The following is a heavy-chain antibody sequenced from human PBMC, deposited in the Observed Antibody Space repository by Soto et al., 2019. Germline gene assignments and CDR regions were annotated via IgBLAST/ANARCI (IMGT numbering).Heavy chain of an antibody. CDR2: LTDSGGST. CDR1: GFTFRSYA. Sequence: LRLSCAAFGFTFRSYAMSWVRQAPGKGLEWVSALTDSGGSTYYADSVQGRFTISRDNSKNMVYLQMNSLRAEDTAVYYCAKDYSSTWYPGHGMGVWGQGTTVTVSS. D-gene: IGHD6-13*01. V-gene: IGHV3-23*01. J-gene: IGHJ6*02. CDR3: AKDYSSTWYPGHGMGV.